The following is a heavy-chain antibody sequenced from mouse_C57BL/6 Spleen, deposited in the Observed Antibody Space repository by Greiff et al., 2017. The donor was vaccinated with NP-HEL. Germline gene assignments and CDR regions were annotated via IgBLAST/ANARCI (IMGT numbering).Heavy chain of an antibody. V-gene: IGHV5-16*01. CDR2: INYDGSST. CDR3: ARDIYYYGSSYAMDY. D-gene: IGHD1-1*01. J-gene: IGHJ4*01. Sequence: EVKVVESEGGLVQPGSSMKLSCTASGFTFSDYYMAWVRQVPEKGLEWVANINYDGSSTYYLDSLKSRFIISRDNAKNILYLQMSSLKSEDTATYYCARDIYYYGSSYAMDYWGQGTSVTVSS. CDR1: GFTFSDYY.